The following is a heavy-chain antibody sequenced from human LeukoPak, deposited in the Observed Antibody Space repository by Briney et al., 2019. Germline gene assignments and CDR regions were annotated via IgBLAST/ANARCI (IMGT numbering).Heavy chain of an antibody. D-gene: IGHD6-13*01. CDR3: ARDSIEAPGLVFDF. J-gene: IGHJ3*01. CDR2: INLNSGDT. V-gene: IGHV1-2*02. CDR1: GYTFTDYY. Sequence: ASVKVSCKASGYTFTDYYVHWMRQAPGQGLEWMGWINLNSGDTRYAQRFQGRLNVTGDTSISTAYMDLNGLRSDDTAVYYCARDSIEAPGLVFDFWGQGTMVTISS.